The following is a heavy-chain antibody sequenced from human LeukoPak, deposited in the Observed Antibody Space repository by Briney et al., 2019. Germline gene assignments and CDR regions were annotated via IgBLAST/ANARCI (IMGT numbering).Heavy chain of an antibody. D-gene: IGHD3-10*01. CDR2: IYYSGST. V-gene: IGHV4-39*01. Sequence: SETLSLTCTVSGGSISSSSYYWGWIRQPPGKGLEWIGSIYYSGSTYYNPSLKSRVTISVDTSKNQFSLKLSSVTAADTAVYYCARHRSRGLLSRKKYYFDYWGQGTLVTVSS. CDR3: ARHRSRGLLSRKKYYFDY. CDR1: GGSISSSSYY. J-gene: IGHJ4*02.